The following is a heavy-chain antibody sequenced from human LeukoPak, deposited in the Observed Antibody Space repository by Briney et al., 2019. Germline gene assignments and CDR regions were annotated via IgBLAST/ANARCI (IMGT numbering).Heavy chain of an antibody. CDR2: ISWNSGSI. Sequence: PGGSLRLSCAASGFTFDDYAMHWVRQAPGKGLEWVSRISWNSGSIGYADSVKGRFTISRDNAKNTLYLQMNGLRAEDTAVYYCARPHVPTASTNWFDPWGQGTLVTVSS. J-gene: IGHJ5*02. CDR3: ARPHVPTASTNWFDP. D-gene: IGHD2-2*01. V-gene: IGHV3-9*01. CDR1: GFTFDDYA.